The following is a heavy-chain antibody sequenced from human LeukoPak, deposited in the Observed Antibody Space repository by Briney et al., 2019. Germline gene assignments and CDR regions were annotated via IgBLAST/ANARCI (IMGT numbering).Heavy chain of an antibody. CDR1: GFTFGTYA. V-gene: IGHV3-23*01. CDR3: AARPGDLAVPFDY. CDR2: ISGSGDIT. Sequence: GGSLRLSCAASGFTFGTYATTWVRQAPGKGLEWVSLISGSGDITYYAHSLKDRFTISRDNSKNTLYLQMHSLRAEDTAVYYCAARPGDLAVPFDYWGQGTLVTVSS. D-gene: IGHD3-10*01. J-gene: IGHJ4*02.